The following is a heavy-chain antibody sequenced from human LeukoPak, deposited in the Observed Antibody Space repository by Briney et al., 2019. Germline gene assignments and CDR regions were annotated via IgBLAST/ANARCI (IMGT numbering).Heavy chain of an antibody. Sequence: GGSLRLSCAASGFTISSYRMSWVRQAPGKGLELVANINKYGSEKYYVDSVKGRFTISTDNAKSSLYLQMNRLRAEHTAVYYCARDKYYYDSSGYYGTNGGFDYWGQGTLVTVSS. CDR2: INKYGSEK. CDR1: GFTISSYR. CDR3: ARDKYYYDSSGYYGTNGGFDY. D-gene: IGHD3-22*01. J-gene: IGHJ4*02. V-gene: IGHV3-7*01.